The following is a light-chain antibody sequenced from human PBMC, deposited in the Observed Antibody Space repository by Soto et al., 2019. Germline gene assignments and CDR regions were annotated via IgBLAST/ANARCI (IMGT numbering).Light chain of an antibody. CDR1: QGISSY. CDR3: QQLNTFPFT. V-gene: IGKV1-9*01. CDR2: AAS. Sequence: IQLTQSPSSLSASVGDRVTLTCRASQGISSYLAWYQQTPGKAPKLLIYAASTLEIGVPSRFSGSGSGTDFTLTISSLQPEDFATYYCQQLNTFPFTFGPGAKVDI. J-gene: IGKJ3*01.